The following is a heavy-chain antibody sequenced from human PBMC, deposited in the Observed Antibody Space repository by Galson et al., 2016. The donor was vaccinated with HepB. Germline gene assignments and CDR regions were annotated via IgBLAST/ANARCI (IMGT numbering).Heavy chain of an antibody. V-gene: IGHV3-23*01. CDR3: AKEVALWDYVWGSYRYTENYFDY. J-gene: IGHJ4*02. Sequence: SLRLSCAASGFIFDDHAMHWVRQTPRKGLEWVAGISGSGGSTYYADSVKGRFTISRDNSKNTLYLQMNSLRAEDTAVYYCAKEVALWDYVWGSYRYTENYFDYWGQGTLVTVSS. D-gene: IGHD3-16*02. CDR2: ISGSGGST. CDR1: GFIFDDHA.